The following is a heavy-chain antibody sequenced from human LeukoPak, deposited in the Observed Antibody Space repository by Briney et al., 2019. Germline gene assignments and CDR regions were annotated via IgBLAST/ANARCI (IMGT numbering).Heavy chain of an antibody. CDR2: IYYSGST. CDR3: ARGSPGWRSRGDWFDP. CDR1: GGSISSSSYY. V-gene: IGHV4-39*07. Sequence: KPSETLSLTCTVSGGSISSSSYYWGWIRQPPGKGLEWIGSIYYSGSTYYNPSLKSRVTISVDTSKNQCSLKLSSVTAADTAVYYCARGSPGWRSRGDWFDPWGQGTLVTVSS. D-gene: IGHD2-15*01. J-gene: IGHJ5*02.